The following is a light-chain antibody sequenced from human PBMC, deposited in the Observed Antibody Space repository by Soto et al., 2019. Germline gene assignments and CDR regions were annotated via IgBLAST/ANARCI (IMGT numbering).Light chain of an antibody. V-gene: IGKV1-5*03. CDR1: QTISSW. Sequence: DIQMTQSPSTLSGSVGDRVTITCRASQTISSWLAWYQQKPGKAPKLLIYKASTLKSGVPSRFSGSGSGTDFSLTISSLEPEDSAVYYCQQNSNLQATFGQGTKVDIK. J-gene: IGKJ1*01. CDR3: QQNSNLQAT. CDR2: KAS.